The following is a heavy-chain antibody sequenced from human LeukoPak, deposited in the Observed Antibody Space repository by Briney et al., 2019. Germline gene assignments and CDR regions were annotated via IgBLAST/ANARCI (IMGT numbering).Heavy chain of an antibody. V-gene: IGHV3-23*01. CDR1: GFTFGSYA. D-gene: IGHD3-22*01. CDR2: ISGSGGST. J-gene: IGHJ4*02. CDR3: AKAIASLYYYDSSGYYYDAEAPFDY. Sequence: GGSLRLSCAASGFTFGSYAMSWVRQAPGKGLEWVSAISGSGGSTYYADSVKGRFTISRDNSKNTLYLQMNSLRAEDTAVYYCAKAIASLYYYDSSGYYYDAEAPFDYWGQGTLVTVSS.